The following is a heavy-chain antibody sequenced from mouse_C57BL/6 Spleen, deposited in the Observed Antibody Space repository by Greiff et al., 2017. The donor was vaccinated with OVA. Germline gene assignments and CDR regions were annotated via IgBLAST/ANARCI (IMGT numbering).Heavy chain of an antibody. Sequence: QVQLQQSGPELVKPGASVKISCKASGYAFSSSWMNWVKQRPGKGLEWIGRIYPGDGDTTYNGKFKGKATLTADKSSSTAYMQLISLTSEDSAVYFCARNWDRGYYFDYWGQGTTLTVSS. CDR1: GYAFSSSW. J-gene: IGHJ2*01. CDR2: IYPGDGDT. CDR3: ARNWDRGYYFDY. D-gene: IGHD4-1*01. V-gene: IGHV1-82*01.